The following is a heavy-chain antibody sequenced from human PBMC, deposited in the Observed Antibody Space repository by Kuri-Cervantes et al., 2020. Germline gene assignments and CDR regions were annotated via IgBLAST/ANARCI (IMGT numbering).Heavy chain of an antibody. J-gene: IGHJ4*02. CDR3: ARVSIAVAGVIDY. D-gene: IGHD6-19*01. CDR2: IHYSADT. V-gene: IGHV4-39*07. Sequence: SETLSLTCTVSGGSVSTGSYYWSWIRQPPGKGLEWIGSIHYSADTYYSPSLMNRVTISVDTSENQFSLNLSSVTAADTAVYYCARVSIAVAGVIDYWGQGTLVTVSS. CDR1: GGSVSTGSYY.